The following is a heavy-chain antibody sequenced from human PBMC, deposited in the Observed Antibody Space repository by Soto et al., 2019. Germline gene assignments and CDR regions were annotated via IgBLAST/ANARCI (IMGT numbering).Heavy chain of an antibody. J-gene: IGHJ5*02. CDR1: GGSISSYY. Sequence: SETLSLTCTVSGGSISSYYWSWIRQPPGKGLEWIGYIYYSGSTNYNPSIKSRVTISVDTSKNQFSLKLSSVTAADTAVYYCARTTYDSSGNPNWFDPWGQGTLVTVSS. V-gene: IGHV4-59*01. CDR3: ARTTYDSSGNPNWFDP. CDR2: IYYSGST. D-gene: IGHD3-22*01.